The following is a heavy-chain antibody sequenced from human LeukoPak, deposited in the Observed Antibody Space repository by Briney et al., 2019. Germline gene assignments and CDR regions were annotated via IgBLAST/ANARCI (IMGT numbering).Heavy chain of an antibody. CDR1: GGSMSSHY. CDR2: VYFSGST. CDR3: AGYYYDSSGYLRVDY. Sequence: SETLSLTCTVSGGSMSSHYWSWIRQPPGKGLEWIGHVYFSGSTNYNPSLESRVTISVDTSKNQFSLELRSVTAADTAVYFCAGYYYDSSGYLRVDYWGQGALVTVSS. D-gene: IGHD3-22*01. V-gene: IGHV4-59*08. J-gene: IGHJ4*02.